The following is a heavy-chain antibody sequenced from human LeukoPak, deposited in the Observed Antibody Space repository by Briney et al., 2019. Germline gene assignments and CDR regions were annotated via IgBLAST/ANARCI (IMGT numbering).Heavy chain of an antibody. V-gene: IGHV3-7*01. CDR1: GFTFSSYW. CDR2: IKQDGSEK. Sequence: GGSLRLSCAASGFTFSSYWMSWVRQAPGKGLEWVANIKQDGSEKYYVDSVKGRFTISRDNAKNSLYLQMNSLRAEDTAVYYCARDALSIFGVVIDYWGQGTLVTVSS. D-gene: IGHD3-3*02. J-gene: IGHJ4*02. CDR3: ARDALSIFGVVIDY.